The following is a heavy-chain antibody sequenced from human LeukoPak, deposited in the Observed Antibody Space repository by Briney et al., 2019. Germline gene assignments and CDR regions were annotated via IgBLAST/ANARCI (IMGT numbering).Heavy chain of an antibody. Sequence: SETLSLTCAVSGGSISSSSHYWGWIRQPPGKRLEWIGSIYYSGSTYYNPSLKSRVTISVDTSKNQFSLRLSSVTAADMAVYFCARLGYSVSWTDRWGQGTLVTVSS. V-gene: IGHV4-39*01. J-gene: IGHJ5*02. D-gene: IGHD6-13*01. CDR1: GGSISSSSHY. CDR2: IYYSGST. CDR3: ARLGYSVSWTDR.